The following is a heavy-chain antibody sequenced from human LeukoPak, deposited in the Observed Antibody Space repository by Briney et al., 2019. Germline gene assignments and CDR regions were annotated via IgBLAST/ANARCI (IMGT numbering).Heavy chain of an antibody. CDR1: GFTISYNY. Sequence: TGGSLRLSCAASGFTISYNYMSWVRQAPGKGLEWVSVIYSGGSTYYGDSVKGRFTISRDNTKNTLYLQMNSLRAEDTAVYYCARAGGGYSYADYWGQGTLVTVSP. J-gene: IGHJ4*02. CDR3: ARAGGGYSYADY. CDR2: IYSGGST. V-gene: IGHV3-66*01. D-gene: IGHD5-18*01.